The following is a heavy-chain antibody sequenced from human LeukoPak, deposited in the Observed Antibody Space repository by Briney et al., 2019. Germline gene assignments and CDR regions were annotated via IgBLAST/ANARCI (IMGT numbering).Heavy chain of an antibody. Sequence: AGGSLRLSCAASGFTFSSYWMSWVRQAPGKGLEWVANIKQDGSEKYYVDSVKGRFTISRDNAKNSLYLQMNNLRDEDTAVYYCARDGGRLGYSYGYWAGPPWFDPWGQGTLVTVSS. CDR3: ARDGGRLGYSYGYWAGPPWFDP. CDR1: GFTFSSYW. D-gene: IGHD5-18*01. CDR2: IKQDGSEK. J-gene: IGHJ5*02. V-gene: IGHV3-7*01.